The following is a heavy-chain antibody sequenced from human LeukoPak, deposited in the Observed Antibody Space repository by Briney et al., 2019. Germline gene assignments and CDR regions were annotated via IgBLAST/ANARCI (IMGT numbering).Heavy chain of an antibody. J-gene: IGHJ3*02. CDR2: INPSGGSA. Sequence: ASVKVSCKASGYTFNSYYMHWVRQAPGQGLEWMGIINPSGGSASYAQKFQGRVTMTRATSTSTVYMELSSLRSEDTAVYYCARQQVGFQDAFDIWGQGTMVTVSS. CDR1: GYTFNSYY. V-gene: IGHV1-46*02. CDR3: ARQQVGFQDAFDI. D-gene: IGHD1-26*01.